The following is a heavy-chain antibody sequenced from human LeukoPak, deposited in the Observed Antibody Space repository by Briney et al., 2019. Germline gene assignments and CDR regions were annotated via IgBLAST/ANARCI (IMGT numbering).Heavy chain of an antibody. V-gene: IGHV3-30*02. D-gene: IGHD3-10*02. CDR2: IRYDGSNK. CDR1: RFTFSSYG. CDR3: AKDGASGLFGEGYFDY. J-gene: IGHJ4*02. Sequence: GRSLTPSCPPSRFTFSSYGMHWVRQAPGKGMEWVAFIRYDGSNKYYADSVKGRFTISRDNSKNTLYLQMNSLRAEDTAVYYCAKDGASGLFGEGYFDYWGQGTLVTVSS.